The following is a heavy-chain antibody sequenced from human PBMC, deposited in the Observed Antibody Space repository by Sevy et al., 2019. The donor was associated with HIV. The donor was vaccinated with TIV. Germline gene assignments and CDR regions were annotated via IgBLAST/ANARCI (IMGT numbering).Heavy chain of an antibody. D-gene: IGHD6-13*01. CDR3: ARGRVGDSSSWYGAFDV. CDR1: GGSINSGGYS. CDR2: IFQSGAT. V-gene: IGHV4-30-2*01. J-gene: IGHJ3*01. Sequence: SETLSLTCAVSGGSINSGGYSWSWIRQPPGKGLEWIGYIFQSGATYYIPSLQSRVSISVDMSKNQFSLTLRSVTAADTAVYYCARGRVGDSSSWYGAFDVWGQGTMVTVSS.